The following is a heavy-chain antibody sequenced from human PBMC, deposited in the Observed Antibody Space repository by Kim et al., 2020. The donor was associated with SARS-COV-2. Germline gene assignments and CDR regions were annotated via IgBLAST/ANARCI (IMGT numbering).Heavy chain of an antibody. J-gene: IGHJ4*02. V-gene: IGHV4-39*01. Sequence: SETLSLTCTVSGGSISSSSYYWGWIRQPPGKGLEWIGSIYYSGSTYYNPSLKSRVTISVDTSKNQFSLKLSSVTAADTAVYYCARHTGNGIWAVAGIVYWGQGTLVTVSS. CDR1: GGSISSSSYY. D-gene: IGHD6-19*01. CDR2: IYYSGST. CDR3: ARHTGNGIWAVAGIVY.